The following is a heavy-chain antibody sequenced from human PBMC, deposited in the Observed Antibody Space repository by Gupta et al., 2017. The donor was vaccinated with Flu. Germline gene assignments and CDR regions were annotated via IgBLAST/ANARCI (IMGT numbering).Heavy chain of an antibody. J-gene: IGHJ3*02. D-gene: IGHD3-22*01. CDR3: TTPDPYYYDSSGYYHDAFDI. CDR2: IKSKTDGGTT. Sequence: RQAPGKGLEWVGRIKSKTDGGTTDYAAPVKGRCTISRDDSKNTLYLQMNSLKTEDTAVYYCTTPDPYYYDSSGYYHDAFDIWGQGTMVTVSS. V-gene: IGHV3-15*01.